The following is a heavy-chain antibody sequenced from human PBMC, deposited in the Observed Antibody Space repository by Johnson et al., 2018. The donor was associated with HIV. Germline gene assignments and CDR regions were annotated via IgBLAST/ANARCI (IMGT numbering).Heavy chain of an antibody. D-gene: IGHD1-26*01. V-gene: IGHV3-9*01. CDR2: ISWNSGSI. CDR1: GFTFDDYA. Sequence: VQLVESGGGLVQPGRSLRLSCAASGFTFDDYAMHWVRQAPGKGLEWVSGISWNSGSIGYADSVKGRFTISRDNAKNSLYLQMNSLRAEETALYYCAKVFSVELPAFDIWGQGTMVTISS. J-gene: IGHJ3*02. CDR3: AKVFSVELPAFDI.